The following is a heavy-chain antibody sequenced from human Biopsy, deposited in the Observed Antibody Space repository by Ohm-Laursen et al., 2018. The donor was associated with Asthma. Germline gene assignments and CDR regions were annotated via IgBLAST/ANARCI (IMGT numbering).Heavy chain of an antibody. Sequence: SLRLSCAASGFTFVDYAMHWVRQAPGKGLEWVSGISWHSGSIGYADSVKGRFTISRDNAKNSLYLQMNSLRAEDTALYYCAKGEWELLEANFDYWGQGTLVTVSS. CDR1: GFTFVDYA. J-gene: IGHJ4*02. CDR2: ISWHSGSI. V-gene: IGHV3-9*01. CDR3: AKGEWELLEANFDY. D-gene: IGHD1-26*01.